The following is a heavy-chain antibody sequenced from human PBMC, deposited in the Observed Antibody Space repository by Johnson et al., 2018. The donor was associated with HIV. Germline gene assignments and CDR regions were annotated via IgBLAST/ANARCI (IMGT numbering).Heavy chain of an antibody. CDR3: ARDYYDSSGYHHAFDI. J-gene: IGHJ3*02. CDR1: GFTFRNYA. CDR2: ISYDGSNK. D-gene: IGHD3-22*01. V-gene: IGHV3-30*04. Sequence: QVQLVESGGGVVQPGTSLRLSCAASGFTFRNYAMHWVRQAPGKGLEWVAVISYDGSNKYYADSVKGRFTISRDNSKNTLSLQMNSPRVDDTAIYYCARDYYDSSGYHHAFDIWGQGTMVTVSS.